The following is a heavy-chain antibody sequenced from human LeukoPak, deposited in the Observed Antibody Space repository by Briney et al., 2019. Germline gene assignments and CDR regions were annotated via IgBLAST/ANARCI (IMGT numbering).Heavy chain of an antibody. CDR3: ARVRADYYDSSGYAFDY. D-gene: IGHD3-22*01. CDR2: INWNGGST. V-gene: IGHV3-20*04. Sequence: PGGSLRLSCAASGFTFDDYGMSWVRQAPGKGLEWVSGINWNGGSTGYADSVKGRFTISRDNAKNSLYLQMNSLRAEDTALYYCARVRADYYDSSGYAFDYWGQGTLVTVSP. J-gene: IGHJ4*02. CDR1: GFTFDDYG.